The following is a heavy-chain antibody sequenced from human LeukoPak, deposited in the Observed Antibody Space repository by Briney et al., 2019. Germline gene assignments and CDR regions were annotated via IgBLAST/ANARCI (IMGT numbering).Heavy chain of an antibody. D-gene: IGHD3-16*01. J-gene: IGHJ4*02. CDR3: ASLSSVGDFDY. Sequence: PSVKVSCKASGGTFSSYAISWVRQAPGQGLEWMGGIIPIFGTANYAQKFQGRVTITTDESTSTAYMELSSLRSEDTALYYCASLSSVGDFDYWGQGTLVTVSS. CDR1: GGTFSSYA. V-gene: IGHV1-69*05. CDR2: IIPIFGTA.